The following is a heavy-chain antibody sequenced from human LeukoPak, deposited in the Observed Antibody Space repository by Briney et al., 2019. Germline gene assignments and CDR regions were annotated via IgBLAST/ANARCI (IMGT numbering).Heavy chain of an antibody. CDR3: ARSDYGDYVPYYFDY. CDR1: GFTFSSYS. CDR2: ISSSSSTI. J-gene: IGHJ4*02. D-gene: IGHD4-17*01. V-gene: IGHV3-48*01. Sequence: GGSLRLSCAASGFTFSSYSMNWVRQAPGKGLEWVSYISSSSSTIYYADSVKGRFTISRDNAKNSLYLQMNSLRAEDTAVYYCARSDYGDYVPYYFDYWGQGTLVTVSS.